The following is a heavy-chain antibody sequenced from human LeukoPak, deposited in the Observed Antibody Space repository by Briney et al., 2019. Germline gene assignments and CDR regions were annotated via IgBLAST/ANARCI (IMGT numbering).Heavy chain of an antibody. CDR3: ASPLCRDGYNCPLDY. J-gene: IGHJ4*02. Sequence: SVKVSCKASGGTFSSYAISWVRQAPGQGLEWMGGIIPIFDAANYAQKFQGRVTITADESTSTAYMELSSLRSEDTAVYYCASPLCRDGYNCPLDYWGQGTLVTVSS. CDR1: GGTFSSYA. V-gene: IGHV1-69*13. CDR2: IIPIFDAA. D-gene: IGHD5-24*01.